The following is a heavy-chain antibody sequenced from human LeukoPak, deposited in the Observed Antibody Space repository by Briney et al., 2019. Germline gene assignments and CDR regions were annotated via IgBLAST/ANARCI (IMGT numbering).Heavy chain of an antibody. CDR1: GGSINSGGYY. CDR2: IYYSGST. V-gene: IGHV4-31*03. CDR3: ARGGDSGYDWDY. Sequence: SQTLSLTCIVSGGSINSGGYYWSWIRQRPGKGLEWIGYIYYSGSTSYNPSLRSRVAISIDTSKNQFSLKLSSVTAADTAMYYCARGGDSGYDWDYWGQGTLVTVSS. J-gene: IGHJ4*02. D-gene: IGHD5-12*01.